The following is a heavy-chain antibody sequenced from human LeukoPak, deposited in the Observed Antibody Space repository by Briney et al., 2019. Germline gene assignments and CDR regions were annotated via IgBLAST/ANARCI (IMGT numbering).Heavy chain of an antibody. V-gene: IGHV3-23*01. CDR1: GFTFSGYA. CDR3: AKGSAAARPYYFDY. CDR2: IIGSGGDT. Sequence: GGSLRLSCTTSGFTFSGYAMIWVRQAPGKGLEWVSSIIGSGGDTYHADSVAGRFTISRDNSKNTLYLQMNSLRAEDTAVYYCAKGSAAARPYYFDYWGPGTLFTVSS. D-gene: IGHD6-25*01. J-gene: IGHJ4*02.